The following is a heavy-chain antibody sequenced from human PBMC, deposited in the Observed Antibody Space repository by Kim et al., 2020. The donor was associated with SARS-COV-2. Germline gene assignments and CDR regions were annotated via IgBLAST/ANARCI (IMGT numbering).Heavy chain of an antibody. D-gene: IGHD2-2*01. J-gene: IGHJ3*02. V-gene: IGHV4-39*01. Sequence: NPSLKSRVTISVDTSKNQFSLKLSSVTAADTAVYYCARWLVVPAVDAFDIWGQGTMVTVSS. CDR3: ARWLVVPAVDAFDI.